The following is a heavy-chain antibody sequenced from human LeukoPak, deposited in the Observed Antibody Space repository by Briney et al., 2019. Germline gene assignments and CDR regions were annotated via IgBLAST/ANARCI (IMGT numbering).Heavy chain of an antibody. CDR3: ARGMYSSSWYSFDY. J-gene: IGHJ4*02. CDR1: GGSFSGYY. V-gene: IGHV4-34*01. D-gene: IGHD6-13*01. CDR2: INHSGST. Sequence: SETLSLTCAVYGGSFSGYYWSWIRQPPEKGLEWIGEINHSGSTNYNPSLKSRVTISVDTSKNQFSLKLSSVTAADTAVYYCARGMYSSSWYSFDYWGQGTLVTVSS.